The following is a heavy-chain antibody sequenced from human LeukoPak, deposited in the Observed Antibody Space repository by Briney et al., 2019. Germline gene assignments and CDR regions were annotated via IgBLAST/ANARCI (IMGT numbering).Heavy chain of an antibody. J-gene: IGHJ6*02. CDR3: ARVAYDFTPYGMDV. D-gene: IGHD3-3*01. Sequence: GGSLRLSCATSGFTFSSSWMSWVRQAPGKGLECVANIKEDGREKYYVDSVKGRFTISRDNAKNSLYLQMSSLRAEDTAVYYCARVAYDFTPYGMDVWGQGTTVTVSS. CDR1: GFTFSSSW. CDR2: IKEDGREK. V-gene: IGHV3-7*01.